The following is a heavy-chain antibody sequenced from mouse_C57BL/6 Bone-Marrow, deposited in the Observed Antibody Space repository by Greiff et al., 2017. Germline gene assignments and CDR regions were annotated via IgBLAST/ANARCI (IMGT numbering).Heavy chain of an antibody. J-gene: IGHJ2*01. CDR3: ARGDYYGSRYYFDY. Sequence: QVQLKESGAELARPGASVKMSCKASGYTFTSYTMHWVKQRPGQGLEWIGYINPSSGYTKYNQKFKDKATLTADKSSSTAYMQLSSLTSEDSAVYYCARGDYYGSRYYFDYWGQGTTLTVSS. D-gene: IGHD1-1*01. CDR1: GYTFTSYT. V-gene: IGHV1-4*01. CDR2: INPSSGYT.